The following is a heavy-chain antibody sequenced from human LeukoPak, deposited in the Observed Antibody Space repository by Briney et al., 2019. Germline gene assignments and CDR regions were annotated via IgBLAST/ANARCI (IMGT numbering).Heavy chain of an antibody. J-gene: IGHJ4*02. CDR3: AKRGEMATKSLDY. CDR1: GFTFSSYW. CDR2: IKQDGSEK. Sequence: GGSLRLSCAASGFTFSSYWMSWVRQAPGKGLEWVANIKQDGSEKYYVDSVKGRFTISRDNAKNSLYLQMNSLRAEDTAVYYCAKRGEMATKSLDYWGQGTLVTVSS. D-gene: IGHD5-24*01. V-gene: IGHV3-7*01.